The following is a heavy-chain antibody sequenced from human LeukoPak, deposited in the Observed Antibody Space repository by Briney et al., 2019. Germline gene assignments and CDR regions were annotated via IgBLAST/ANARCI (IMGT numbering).Heavy chain of an antibody. J-gene: IGHJ1*01. CDR3: ARLDSGDHGNIPH. Sequence: SETLSLTCTVSGGSLSPYCWTWIRQPPRKGLEWIGYIYHTGTTRYNPSLNSRVTISVETSKNQFSLRLNSVTAADTAIYYCARLDSGDHGNIPHWGQGTLVTVSS. CDR1: GGSLSPYC. V-gene: IGHV4-59*08. CDR2: IYHTGTT. D-gene: IGHD1-26*01.